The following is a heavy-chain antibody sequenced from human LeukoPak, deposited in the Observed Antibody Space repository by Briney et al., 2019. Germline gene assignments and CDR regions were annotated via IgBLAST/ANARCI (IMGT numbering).Heavy chain of an antibody. CDR3: AKAPFGVVTHNWFDP. CDR1: GFTFSSYA. V-gene: IGHV3-23*01. J-gene: IGHJ5*02. CDR2: ISGSGGST. D-gene: IGHD3-3*01. Sequence: PGGSLRLSCAASGFTFSSYAMSWVRQAPGKGLEWVSAISGSGGSTYYADSVKGRFTISRDNSKNTLYLQMNSLRAEDTALYYCAKAPFGVVTHNWFDPWGQGTLVTVSS.